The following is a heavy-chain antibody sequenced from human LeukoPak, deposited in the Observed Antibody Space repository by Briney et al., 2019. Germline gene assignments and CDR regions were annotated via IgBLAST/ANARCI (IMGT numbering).Heavy chain of an antibody. CDR2: INSDGIST. CDR1: RLTFSRYW. J-gene: IGHJ4*02. Sequence: AGGSLRLSCAASRLTFSRYWMHWVRQAPGKGLVWVSRINSDGISTSYADSVKGRFTISRDNAKNSLYLQMNSRRAEDTAVYYCATTFDYWGQGTLVTVSS. V-gene: IGHV3-74*01. CDR3: ATTFDY. D-gene: IGHD1-1*01.